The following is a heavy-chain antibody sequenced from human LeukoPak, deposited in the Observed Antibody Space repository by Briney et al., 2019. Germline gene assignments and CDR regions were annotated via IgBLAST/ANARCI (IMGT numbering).Heavy chain of an antibody. V-gene: IGHV3-30-3*01. D-gene: IGHD6-19*01. Sequence: GGSLRLSCAASGLTFSSYAMHWVRQAPGKGLEWVAVISYDGSNKYYADSVKGRFTISRDNSKNTLYLQMNSLRAEDTAVYYCARRVAVAVDYWGRGTLVTVSS. J-gene: IGHJ4*02. CDR3: ARRVAVAVDY. CDR1: GLTFSSYA. CDR2: ISYDGSNK.